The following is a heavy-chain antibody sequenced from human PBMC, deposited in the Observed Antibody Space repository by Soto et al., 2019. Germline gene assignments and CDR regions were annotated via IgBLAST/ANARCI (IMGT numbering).Heavy chain of an antibody. CDR3: ARDHLDYGDLKPHYYGMDV. D-gene: IGHD4-17*01. CDR2: IYYSGST. J-gene: IGHJ6*02. V-gene: IGHV4-59*01. Sequence: PSETLSLTCTASGGSISSYYWSWIRQPPGKGLEWIGYIYYSGSTNYNPSLKSRLTISVDTSNNQFSLKLSSVTAADTAVYYCARDHLDYGDLKPHYYGMDVWGQGTTVTVSS. CDR1: GGSISSYY.